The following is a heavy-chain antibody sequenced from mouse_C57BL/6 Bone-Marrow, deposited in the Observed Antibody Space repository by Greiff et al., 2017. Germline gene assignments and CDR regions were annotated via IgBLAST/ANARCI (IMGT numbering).Heavy chain of an antibody. V-gene: IGHV1-18*01. D-gene: IGHD2-4*01. Sequence: EVQGVESGPELVKPGASVKIPCKASGYTFTDYNMDWVKQSHGKSLEWIGDINPNNGGTIYNQKFKGKATLTVDKSSSTAYMELRSLTSEDTAVYYCERWDYWYFDVWGTGTTVTVSS. CDR2: INPNNGGT. CDR3: ERWDYWYFDV. J-gene: IGHJ1*03. CDR1: GYTFTDYN.